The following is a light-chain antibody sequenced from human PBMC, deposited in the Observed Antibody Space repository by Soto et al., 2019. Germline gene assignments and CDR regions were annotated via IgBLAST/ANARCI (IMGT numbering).Light chain of an antibody. J-gene: IGLJ1*01. V-gene: IGLV2-8*01. CDR3: SSYAGSNTPDV. CDR2: EVN. Sequence: QSVLTQPPSASGSPGQSVTISCTGTSSDVGGYNYVSWYQHHPGNAPKLMIYEVNKRTSGVPDRFSGSKSGNTASLTVSGLQAEDEADYYCSSYAGSNTPDVFGTGTKVTVL. CDR1: SSDVGGYNY.